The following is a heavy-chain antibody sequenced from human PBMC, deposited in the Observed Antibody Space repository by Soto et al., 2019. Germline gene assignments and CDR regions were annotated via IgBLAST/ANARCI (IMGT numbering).Heavy chain of an antibody. CDR1: GFTFSNAW. CDR3: STGRTYSSMIIVLFRDAFEI. CDR2: IKSKTDGGTT. Sequence: EVQLVESGGGLVKPGGSLRLSCAASGFTFSNAWMSWVRQAPGKGLEWVGRIKSKTDGGTTDYAAPVKGRFTISRDDSXDTLYLRMNSLKTEETGVYNFSTGRTYSSMIIVLFRDAFEIWGQGNMVTVSS. D-gene: IGHD3-22*01. J-gene: IGHJ3*02. V-gene: IGHV3-15*01.